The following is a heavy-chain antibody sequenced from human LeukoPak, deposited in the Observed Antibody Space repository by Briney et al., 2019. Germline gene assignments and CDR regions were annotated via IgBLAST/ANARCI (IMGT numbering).Heavy chain of an antibody. D-gene: IGHD3-22*01. J-gene: IGHJ4*02. CDR3: ARVRLDNTMNFDY. Sequence: ASVKVSCKASGYTFTSYAITWVRQAPGQGLEWMGWISASKGNTNYARKLQGRVTMTTDTSTTTAYMELRSLTSDDTAVYYCARVRLDNTMNFDYWGQGTLVTVSS. V-gene: IGHV1-18*01. CDR2: ISASKGNT. CDR1: GYTFTSYA.